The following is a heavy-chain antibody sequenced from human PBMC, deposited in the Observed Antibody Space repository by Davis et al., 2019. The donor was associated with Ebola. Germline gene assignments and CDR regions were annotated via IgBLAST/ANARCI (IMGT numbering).Heavy chain of an antibody. D-gene: IGHD2-15*01. CDR3: ARTARDIVVVVAATLGMDV. J-gene: IGHJ6*02. CDR1: GYTFTNYY. V-gene: IGHV1-2*06. CDR2: INPNSGGT. Sequence: ASVKVSCKASGYTFTNYYMHWVRQAPGQGLEWMGRINPNSGGTNYAQKFQGRVTMTRDTSISTAYMELSRLRSDDTAVYYCARTARDIVVVVAATLGMDVWGQGTTVTVSS.